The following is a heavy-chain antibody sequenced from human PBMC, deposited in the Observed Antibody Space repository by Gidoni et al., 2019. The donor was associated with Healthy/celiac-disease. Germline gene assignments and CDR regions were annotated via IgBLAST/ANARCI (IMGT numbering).Heavy chain of an antibody. CDR2: IYYSGST. Sequence: QVHMQESGPGMVKPSETLSLTCTVSGGSISSYYWSWIRQPPGKGLEWIGYIYYSGSTNYHPSLKSRVTISVDTSKNQFSLKLSSVTAADPAVYYCARDRIVGATPSAFDIWGQGTMVTVSS. J-gene: IGHJ3*02. CDR3: ARDRIVGATPSAFDI. CDR1: GGSISSYY. D-gene: IGHD1-26*01. V-gene: IGHV4-59*01.